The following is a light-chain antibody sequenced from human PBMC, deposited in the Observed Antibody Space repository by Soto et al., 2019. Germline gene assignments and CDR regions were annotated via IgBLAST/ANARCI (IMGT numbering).Light chain of an antibody. J-gene: IGLJ1*01. Sequence: QSALTQPASVSGSPGQSITISCTGTSSDFGNYNLVSWYQQHPGKVPKLILFEVNKRPSGVSGRFSGSKSGNTASLTISGLQAEDEADYYCCSFTSSNTHVFGTGTQLTVL. V-gene: IGLV2-23*02. CDR1: SSDFGNYNL. CDR3: CSFTSSNTHV. CDR2: EVN.